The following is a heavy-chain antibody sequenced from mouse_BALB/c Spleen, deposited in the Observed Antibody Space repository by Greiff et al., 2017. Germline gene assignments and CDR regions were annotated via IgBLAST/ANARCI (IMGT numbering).Heavy chain of an antibody. Sequence: VQLKESGAELARPGASVKLSCKASGYTFTSYWMQWVKQRPGQGLEWIGAIYPGDGDTRYTQKFKGKATLTADKSSSTAYMQLSSLASEDSAVYYCARSSTVVAGLDYWGQGTTLTVSS. CDR3: ARSSTVVAGLDY. V-gene: IGHV1-87*01. D-gene: IGHD1-1*01. CDR2: IYPGDGDT. CDR1: GYTFTSYW. J-gene: IGHJ2*01.